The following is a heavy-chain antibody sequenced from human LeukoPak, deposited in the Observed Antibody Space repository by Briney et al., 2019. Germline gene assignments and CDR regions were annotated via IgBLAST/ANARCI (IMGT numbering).Heavy chain of an antibody. CDR3: AVGAAMVTYYFDY. CDR2: IYHSGST. V-gene: IGHV4-4*02. Sequence: SSETLSLTCAVSGGSISSSNWWSWVRQPPGKGLEWIGEIYHSGSTNYNPSLKSRVTISVDKSKNQFSLKLSSVTAADTAVYYCAVGAAMVTYYFDYWGQGTLVTVSS. J-gene: IGHJ4*02. CDR1: GGSISSSNW. D-gene: IGHD5-18*01.